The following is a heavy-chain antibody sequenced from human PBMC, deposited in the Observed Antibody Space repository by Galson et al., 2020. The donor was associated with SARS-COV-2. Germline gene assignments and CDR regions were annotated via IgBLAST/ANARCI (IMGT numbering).Heavy chain of an antibody. J-gene: IGHJ4*02. Sequence: SETLSLTCTVSGASISTGGYYWSWIRQHPGKGLEWIGHIFYTGRTDYNPSLKSRLRMSIDTSQHHFSLTLESVTAADTALYYCASLQRRHLNFDYWGQGTLVTVSS. CDR2: IFYTGRT. CDR1: GASISTGGYY. CDR3: ASLQRRHLNFDY. V-gene: IGHV4-31*03.